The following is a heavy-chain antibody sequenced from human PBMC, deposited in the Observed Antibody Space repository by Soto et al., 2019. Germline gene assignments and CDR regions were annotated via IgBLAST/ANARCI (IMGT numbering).Heavy chain of an antibody. J-gene: IGHJ5*02. CDR3: ARLGAYYQSLDP. D-gene: IGHD2-21*01. CDR2: IYSSENT. CDR1: GGFVSSSSYS. Sequence: PSETLSLTCSVSGGFVSSSSYSWGWIRQSPGKGLEWIGTIYSSENTYYNPSLLSRVTISVDTSKNEFSLRLSSVTAADTAVYYCARLGAYYQSLDPWGPGTLVTVSS. V-gene: IGHV4-39*01.